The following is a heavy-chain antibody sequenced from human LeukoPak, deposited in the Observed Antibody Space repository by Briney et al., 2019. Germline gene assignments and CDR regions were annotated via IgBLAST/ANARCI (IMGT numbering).Heavy chain of an antibody. D-gene: IGHD3-22*01. CDR2: IIPIFGTA. J-gene: IGHJ4*02. Sequence: SVKVSCKASGGTFSSYAISWVRQAPGQGLEWMGGIIPIFGTANYAQKFQGRVTITADESTSTAYMELSSLRSEGTAVYYCARENYYDSSPLDYWGQGTLVTVSS. CDR1: GGTFSSYA. V-gene: IGHV1-69*01. CDR3: ARENYYDSSPLDY.